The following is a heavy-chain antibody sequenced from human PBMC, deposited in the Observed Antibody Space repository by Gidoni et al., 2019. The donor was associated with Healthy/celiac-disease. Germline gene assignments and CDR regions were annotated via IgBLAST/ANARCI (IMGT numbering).Heavy chain of an antibody. Sequence: EVQLVQSGAEVKKPGESLKISCKVSGYSFTTYWIGWVRQMPGKGLEWMGIIYPGDSETKYSPSFQGQVTISVDKSISTAYLQWSSLTASDTAMYYCARHPMVRGGSYPDCWGQGTLVTVSS. V-gene: IGHV5-51*01. D-gene: IGHD3-10*01. CDR1: GYSFTTYW. CDR2: IYPGDSET. CDR3: ARHPMVRGGSYPDC. J-gene: IGHJ4*02.